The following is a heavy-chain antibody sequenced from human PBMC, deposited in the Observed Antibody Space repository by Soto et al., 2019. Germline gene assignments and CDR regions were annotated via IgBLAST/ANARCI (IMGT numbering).Heavy chain of an antibody. CDR1: GYTFTSYF. V-gene: IGHV1-46*01. CDR3: ARRGDDYNYLDY. CDR2: INPSGGVT. D-gene: IGHD4-4*01. Sequence: GASVKVSCXASGYTFTSYFIHWVRQAPGQGLEWMGKINPSGGVTMYPQKFQGRVTMTRDTSTSTVYMELSSLRSEDTAVYYCARRGDDYNYLDYWGQGTLVTVSS. J-gene: IGHJ4*02.